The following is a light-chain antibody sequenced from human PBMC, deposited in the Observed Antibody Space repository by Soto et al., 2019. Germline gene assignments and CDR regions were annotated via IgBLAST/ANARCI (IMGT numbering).Light chain of an antibody. CDR2: SNN. CDR3: ATWDDSLNAMV. CDR1: SSNIGSNT. V-gene: IGLV1-44*01. J-gene: IGLJ2*01. Sequence: QSVLTQPPSASGTPGQRVTISCSGSSSNIGSNTVNWYQQLPRMAPKLLIYSNNQRPSGVPDRFSGSKSGTSASLAISGLQSEDEADYYCATWDDSLNAMVFGGGTKLTVL.